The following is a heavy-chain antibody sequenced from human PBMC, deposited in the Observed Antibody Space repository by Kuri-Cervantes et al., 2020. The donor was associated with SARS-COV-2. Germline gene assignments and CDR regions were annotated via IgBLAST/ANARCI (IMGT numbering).Heavy chain of an antibody. D-gene: IGHD5-18*01. CDR3: ARGGVDTAMGADY. V-gene: IGHV4-38-2*01. J-gene: IGHJ4*02. CDR1: GYSISSGYY. CDR2: IHHSGST. Sequence: SETLSLTCAVSGYSISSGYYWGWIRQPPGKGLEWIGSIHHSGSTYYNPSLKSRVTISVDTSKNQFSLKLSSVTAADTAVYYCARGGVDTAMGADYWGQGTLVTVSS.